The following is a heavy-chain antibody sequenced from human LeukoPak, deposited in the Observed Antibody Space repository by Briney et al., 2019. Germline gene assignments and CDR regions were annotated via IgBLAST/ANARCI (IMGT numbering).Heavy chain of an antibody. CDR1: GYTFTGYY. J-gene: IGHJ3*02. Sequence: PAASVKVSCKASGYTFTGYYIHWVGQAPGQGLEWMGRINPNSGGADYAQKFQGRVSMTRDTSISTAYMELSSLRSDDTAVYYCARGPRLDSSGWYYGAFDIWGQGTMVTVS. V-gene: IGHV1-2*06. CDR3: ARGPRLDSSGWYYGAFDI. D-gene: IGHD6-19*01. CDR2: INPNSGGA.